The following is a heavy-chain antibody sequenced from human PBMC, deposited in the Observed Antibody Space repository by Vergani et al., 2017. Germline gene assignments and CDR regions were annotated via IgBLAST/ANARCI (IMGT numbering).Heavy chain of an antibody. CDR1: GFSFNDYA. D-gene: IGHD6-19*01. CDR3: AKVGRSEVAGTFGAFDI. Sequence: EVQLLQSGGGLVQPGGSLRLACAASGFSFNDYAMSWVRQAPGKGLEWVSALSASGRTTYHADSVKGRFTISRDNSKNTLFLHMNSLRPEDTAVYYCAKVGRSEVAGTFGAFDIWGQGTMVTVSS. V-gene: IGHV3-23*01. CDR2: LSASGRTT. J-gene: IGHJ3*02.